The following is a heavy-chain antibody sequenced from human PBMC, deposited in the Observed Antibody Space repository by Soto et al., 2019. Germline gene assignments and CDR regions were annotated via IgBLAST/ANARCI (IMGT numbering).Heavy chain of an antibody. CDR1: GGSIRSGCYY. J-gene: IGHJ4*02. Sequence: SETLSLTCTVSGGSIRSGCYYWSWISQHPGKGLEWIGYIYYSGSTNYNPSLKSRVTISVDPSKNQFSLRLSSVTAADTAVYYCAKSLWDTSVWKTDYWGQGTLVTVSS. V-gene: IGHV4-61*01. CDR2: IYYSGST. CDR3: AKSLWDTSVWKTDY. D-gene: IGHD6-19*01.